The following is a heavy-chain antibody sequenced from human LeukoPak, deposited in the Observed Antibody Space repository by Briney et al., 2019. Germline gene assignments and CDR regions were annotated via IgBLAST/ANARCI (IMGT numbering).Heavy chain of an antibody. CDR1: GGSISGYY. J-gene: IGHJ6*03. D-gene: IGHD2-15*01. Sequence: PSETLSLTRTVPGGSISGYYWTWIRQPARGGLEYIWRIWSGGSTNYNPSFTSRITMSVDTSKNEISLKLSSVTAADTVVYYCVRDSPAGYSHEHFYYYMDVWGKGTTVTVSS. V-gene: IGHV4-4*07. CDR2: IWSGGST. CDR3: VRDSPAGYSHEHFYYYMDV.